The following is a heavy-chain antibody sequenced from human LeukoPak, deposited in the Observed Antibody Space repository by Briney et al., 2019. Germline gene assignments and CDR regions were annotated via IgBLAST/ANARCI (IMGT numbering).Heavy chain of an antibody. CDR3: AREYSSGWLGWFDP. D-gene: IGHD6-19*01. CDR2: IKQDGSEK. V-gene: IGHV3-7*01. J-gene: IGHJ5*02. CDR1: GFTFSSYW. Sequence: PGGFLRLSCAASGFTFSSYWMSWVRQAPGKGREWVANIKQDGSEKYYVDSVKGRFTISRDNAKNSLYLQMNRLRAEDTAVYYCAREYSSGWLGWFDPWGQGTLVTVSS.